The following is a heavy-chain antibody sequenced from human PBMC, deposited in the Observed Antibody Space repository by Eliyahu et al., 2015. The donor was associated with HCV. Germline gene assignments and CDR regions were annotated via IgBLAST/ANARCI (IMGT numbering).Heavy chain of an antibody. D-gene: IGHD2-15*01. CDR2: INPNSGGX. Sequence: QVQLVQSGAEVKKPGASVKVSCKASGYTFTGYYMHWVRQAPGQGXEWMGWINPNSGGXNYAQKFQGRVTMTRDTSISTAYMELSRLRSDDTAVYYCARESGGAGLVVVAAYFDYWGQGTLVTVSS. J-gene: IGHJ4*02. CDR3: ARESGGAGLVVVAAYFDY. V-gene: IGHV1-2*02. CDR1: GYTFTGYY.